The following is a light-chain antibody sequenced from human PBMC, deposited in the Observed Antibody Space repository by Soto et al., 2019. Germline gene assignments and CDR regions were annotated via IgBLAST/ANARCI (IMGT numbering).Light chain of an antibody. CDR2: KAS. CDR3: QQYNSYST. CDR1: QSISSW. V-gene: IGKV1-5*03. Sequence: DIKMTQSPSTLSASVGDSVTITCRASQSISSWLAWYQQKPGKAPKLLIYKASSLESGVPSRFSSSGSATEFTLTSSSLQSDDFATYYCQQYNSYSTFGQGTKVESK. J-gene: IGKJ1*01.